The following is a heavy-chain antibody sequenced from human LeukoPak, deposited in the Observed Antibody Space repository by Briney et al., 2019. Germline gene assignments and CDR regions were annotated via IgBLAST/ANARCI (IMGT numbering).Heavy chain of an antibody. Sequence: GASVKVSCKASGYTFTGYYMHWVRQAPGQGLEWMGWISAYNGNTNYAQKLQGRVTMTTDTSTSTAYMELRSLRSDDTAVYYCARVRVVPAANYFDYWGQGTLVTVSS. CDR2: ISAYNGNT. D-gene: IGHD2-2*01. CDR1: GYTFTGYY. CDR3: ARVRVVPAANYFDY. J-gene: IGHJ4*02. V-gene: IGHV1-18*04.